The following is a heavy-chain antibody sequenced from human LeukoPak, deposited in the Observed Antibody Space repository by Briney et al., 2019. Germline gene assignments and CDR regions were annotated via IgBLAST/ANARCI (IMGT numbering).Heavy chain of an antibody. D-gene: IGHD1-26*01. V-gene: IGHV3-48*03. CDR3: ARVTSGSRLDSDAFDI. Sequence: PGGSLRLSCAASGFTFSSYEMNWVRQAPGKGLEWVSYISSSGSTIYYADSVKGRFTISRENAKNSLYLQMNSLRAEDTAVYYCARVTSGSRLDSDAFDIWGQGTMVTVSS. J-gene: IGHJ3*02. CDR1: GFTFSSYE. CDR2: ISSSGSTI.